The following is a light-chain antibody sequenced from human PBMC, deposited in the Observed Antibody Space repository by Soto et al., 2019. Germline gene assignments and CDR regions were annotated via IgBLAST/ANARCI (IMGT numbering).Light chain of an antibody. J-gene: IGKJ2*01. Sequence: EVVLTQSPGTLSLSPGEGATLSCRSSQDVGTNYLAWYQQKPCQAPRLLIFGASSRASGVPGRFSGSGSGTDFTLTISRLEPEDSAVYYCQQFINSPYMYIFGQGTKLEI. CDR3: QQFINSPYMYI. CDR1: QDVGTNY. V-gene: IGKV3-20*01. CDR2: GAS.